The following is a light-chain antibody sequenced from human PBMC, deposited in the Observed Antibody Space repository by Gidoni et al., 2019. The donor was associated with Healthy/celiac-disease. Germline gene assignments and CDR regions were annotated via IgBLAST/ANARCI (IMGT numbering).Light chain of an antibody. CDR3: QQRSNWPLT. J-gene: IGKJ4*01. V-gene: IGKV3-11*01. Sequence: EIVSPQSPATLSLSPGERATLSCRVSQSASSYLAWYQQKPGQTPRPLIYDASNRATGIPARFSGSGSGTDFTLTISSLEPEDFAVYYCQQRSNWPLTFGGGTKVEIK. CDR2: DAS. CDR1: QSASSY.